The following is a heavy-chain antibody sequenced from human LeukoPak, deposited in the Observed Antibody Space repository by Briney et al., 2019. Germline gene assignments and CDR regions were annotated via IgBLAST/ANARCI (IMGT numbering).Heavy chain of an antibody. CDR1: GLTFSSYA. CDR2: ISGSGAGT. D-gene: IGHD5-18*01. J-gene: IGHJ4*02. Sequence: HPGGSLRLACAASGLTFSSYAMSWVRQAPGKGLEWVSAISGSGAGTYYADSVKGRFTISRDNSKNTLYLQMNSLRAEDTAVYYCAKSSGYSYGYFAYWGQGTLVTVSS. CDR3: AKSSGYSYGYFAY. V-gene: IGHV3-23*01.